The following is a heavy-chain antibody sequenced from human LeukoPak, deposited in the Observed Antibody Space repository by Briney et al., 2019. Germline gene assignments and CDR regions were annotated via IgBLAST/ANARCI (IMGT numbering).Heavy chain of an antibody. CDR3: ARESVVEYYFDY. CDR2: ISAYNGNT. CDR1: GYTFTSYG. J-gene: IGHJ4*02. V-gene: IGHV1-18*04. Sequence: ASVKVSCKASGYTFTSYGISWVRQAPGQGLEWMGWISAYNGNTNYAQKPQGRVTVTTDTSTSTAYMELRSLRSDDTAVYYCARESVVEYYFDYWGQGTLVTVSS. D-gene: IGHD2-15*01.